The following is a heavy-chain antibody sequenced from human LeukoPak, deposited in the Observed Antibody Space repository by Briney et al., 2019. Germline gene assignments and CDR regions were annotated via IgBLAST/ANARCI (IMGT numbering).Heavy chain of an antibody. CDR1: GFTFSSCA. CDR3: ATNRLGYSYGYYSLLYGSLDY. J-gene: IGHJ4*02. V-gene: IGHV3-30-3*01. D-gene: IGHD5-18*01. Sequence: GGSLRLSCAASGFTFSSCAMHWVRQAPGKGLEWVAVISYDGSNKYYADSVKGRFTISRDNAKNSLYLQMNSLRAEDTAVYYCATNRLGYSYGYYSLLYGSLDYWGQGTLVTVSS. CDR2: ISYDGSNK.